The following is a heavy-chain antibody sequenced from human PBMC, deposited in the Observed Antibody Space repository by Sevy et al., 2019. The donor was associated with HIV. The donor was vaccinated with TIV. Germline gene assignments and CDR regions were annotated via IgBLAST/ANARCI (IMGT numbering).Heavy chain of an antibody. CDR3: ARRAVVIGTAATPVLDF. V-gene: IGHV4-59*08. CDR2: IYNNIGST. CDR1: DDSINSYY. Sequence: SETLSLICSVSDDSINSYYWSWIRQPPGKGLEWIGYIYNNIGSTSYNPSLTSRVTISVDTSKNQFSLRLTSVTAADTAVYYCARRAVVIGTAATPVLDFWGLGSLVTVSS. D-gene: IGHD2-2*01. J-gene: IGHJ4*02.